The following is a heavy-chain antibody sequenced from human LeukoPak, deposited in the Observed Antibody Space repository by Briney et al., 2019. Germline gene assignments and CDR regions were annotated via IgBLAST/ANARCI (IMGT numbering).Heavy chain of an antibody. J-gene: IGHJ3*02. Sequence: GGSLRLSCGASGFTVRNYWRSCVRQAPGKGLEWVANIKQDGSETYYADSVKGRFTISRDNAKNSIYLQVNSLRAEDTAVYYCARLRSSYGYAFDIWGQGTLVTVSS. D-gene: IGHD5-18*01. CDR1: GFTVRNYW. V-gene: IGHV3-7*04. CDR2: IKQDGSET. CDR3: ARLRSSYGYAFDI.